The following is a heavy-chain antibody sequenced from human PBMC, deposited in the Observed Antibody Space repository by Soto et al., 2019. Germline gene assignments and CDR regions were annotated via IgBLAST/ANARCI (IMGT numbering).Heavy chain of an antibody. CDR2: IRGGGSNK. CDR1: GFTFSSYA. CDR3: ARGPNLLGELSSQFDY. Sequence: GGSLRLSCAASGFTFSSYAMSWVRQAPGKGLEWVAVIRGGGSNKYYADSVKGRFTISRDNSKDTLYLQMNSLRAEDTAVYYCARGPNLLGELSSQFDYWGQGTLVNVSS. V-gene: IGHV3-23*01. J-gene: IGHJ4*02. D-gene: IGHD3-16*02.